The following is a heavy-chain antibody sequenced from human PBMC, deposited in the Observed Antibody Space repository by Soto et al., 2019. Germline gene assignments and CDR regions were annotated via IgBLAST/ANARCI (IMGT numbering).Heavy chain of an antibody. Sequence: ASVKVSCKASGYTFTGYYMHWVRQAPGQGLEWMGWINPNSGGTNYAQKFQGWVTMTRDTSISTAYMELSRLRSDDTAVYYCAREGSRAVAGTSDFDYWGQGTLVTVSS. CDR1: GYTFTGYY. V-gene: IGHV1-2*04. CDR3: AREGSRAVAGTSDFDY. J-gene: IGHJ4*02. CDR2: INPNSGGT. D-gene: IGHD6-19*01.